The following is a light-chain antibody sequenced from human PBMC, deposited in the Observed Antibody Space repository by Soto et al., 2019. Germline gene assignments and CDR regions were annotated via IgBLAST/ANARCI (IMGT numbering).Light chain of an antibody. CDR1: QSVSSY. Sequence: EIVLAQSPATLSLSPGERATLSCVASQSVSSYLAWYQQKPGQAPRLLIYDASNRATGIPARFSGSGSGTDFTLTISSLEPEDFAVYYCQQRSNWPPITFGQGTRLEIK. CDR2: DAS. V-gene: IGKV3-11*01. CDR3: QQRSNWPPIT. J-gene: IGKJ5*01.